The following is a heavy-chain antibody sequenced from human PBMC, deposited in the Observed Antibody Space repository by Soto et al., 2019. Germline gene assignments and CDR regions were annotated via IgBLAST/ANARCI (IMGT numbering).Heavy chain of an antibody. J-gene: IGHJ6*03. CDR1: GYTFTRYV. CDR2: MNPNSGNT. CDR3: ARTDYAGYYYYMDF. V-gene: IGHV1-8*01. D-gene: IGHD4-17*01. Sequence: ASVKVSCKASGYTFTRYVINLVRQATGQGLVWMGWMNPNSGNTGYAQKFQGRVTMTRNTSISTAYMELSSLRSEDTSVYYCARTDYAGYYYYMDFWGKGTTVTVSS.